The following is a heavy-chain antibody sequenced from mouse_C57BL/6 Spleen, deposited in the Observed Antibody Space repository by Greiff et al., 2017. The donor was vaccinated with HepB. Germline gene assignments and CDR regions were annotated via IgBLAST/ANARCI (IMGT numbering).Heavy chain of an antibody. CDR1: GYTFTGYW. CDR2: ILPGSGST. CDR3: AREPPRGYDGGGYFDY. J-gene: IGHJ2*01. D-gene: IGHD2-2*01. Sequence: QVQLQQSGAELMKPGASVKLSCKATGYTFTGYWIEWVKQRPGHGLEWIGEILPGSGSTNYNEKFKGKATFTADTSSNTAYMQLSSLTTEDSAIYYCAREPPRGYDGGGYFDYWGQGTTLTVSS. V-gene: IGHV1-9*01.